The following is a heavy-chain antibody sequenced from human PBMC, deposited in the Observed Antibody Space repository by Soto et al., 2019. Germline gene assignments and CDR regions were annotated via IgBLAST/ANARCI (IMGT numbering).Heavy chain of an antibody. CDR3: ARIPTYYHYVWGNSTY. J-gene: IGHJ4*02. V-gene: IGHV4-34*02. Sequence: QVRPQQWGAGLLKPSETLSLTCAIYGSSFSGYYWGWIRQPPGRGLEWIGEINHSGNTNYNPSLKSRVTISADTSKNQFSLKLTSVTAADTAVYYCARIPTYYHYVWGNSTYWGLGTLVTVSS. D-gene: IGHD3-16*01. CDR1: GSSFSGYY. CDR2: INHSGNT.